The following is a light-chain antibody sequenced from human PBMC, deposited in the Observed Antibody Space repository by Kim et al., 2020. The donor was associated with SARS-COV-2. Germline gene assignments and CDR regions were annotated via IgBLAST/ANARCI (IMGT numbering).Light chain of an antibody. V-gene: IGLV2-8*01. J-gene: IGLJ6*01. CDR1: ASDVGGYNF. Sequence: GQSSTISCTGTASDVGGYNFVSWYQQHPGKAPKLLIYEVTKRPSGVPDRFSGSKSGNTASLTVSGLQTDDEADYYCLSFAGSENYVFGSGTQLTVL. CDR2: EVT. CDR3: LSFAGSENYV.